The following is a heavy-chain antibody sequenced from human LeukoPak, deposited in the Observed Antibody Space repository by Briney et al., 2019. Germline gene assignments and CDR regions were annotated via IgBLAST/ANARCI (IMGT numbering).Heavy chain of an antibody. CDR2: IYSGGST. CDR3: ARGTRMTPFDY. CDR1: GFTVSSNY. V-gene: IGHV3-53*01. J-gene: IGHJ4*02. Sequence: GGSLRLSCAASGFTVSSNYRSWVRQAPGKGLEWVSVIYSGGSTYYADSVKGRFTISRDNSKNTLYLQMSSLRAEDTAVYYCARGTRMTPFDYWGQGTLVTVSS. D-gene: IGHD1-14*01.